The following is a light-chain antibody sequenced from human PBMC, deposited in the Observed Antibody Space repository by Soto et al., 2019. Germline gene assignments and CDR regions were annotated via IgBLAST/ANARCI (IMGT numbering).Light chain of an antibody. Sequence: EIVMTQSPATLSVSPGERATLSCRASQSVNRNLAWYQQKPGQAPRLVIHGASSRATDIPARFSGSGSGTEFTPTIGGLQSEDFAVYYCQHYDEWPPVFGQGTQVDVK. V-gene: IGKV3-15*01. CDR1: QSVNRN. CDR2: GAS. J-gene: IGKJ1*01. CDR3: QHYDEWPPV.